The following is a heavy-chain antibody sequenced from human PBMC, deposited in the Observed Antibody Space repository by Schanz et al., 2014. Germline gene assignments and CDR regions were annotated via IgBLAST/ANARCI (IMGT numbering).Heavy chain of an antibody. CDR1: GFTFSNYA. V-gene: IGHV3-23*01. CDR3: ARGVRIDY. CDR2: LSGSGAGT. Sequence: EVQLLESGGGLVQPGGSLRLSCAASGFTFSNYAMGWVRQTPGKGLELVSTLSGSGAGTFYADSVKGRFTISRDNLKNTVYLQMNSLRAGDTTVYYCARGVRIDYWGQGTLVTVSS. J-gene: IGHJ4*02. D-gene: IGHD3-3*01.